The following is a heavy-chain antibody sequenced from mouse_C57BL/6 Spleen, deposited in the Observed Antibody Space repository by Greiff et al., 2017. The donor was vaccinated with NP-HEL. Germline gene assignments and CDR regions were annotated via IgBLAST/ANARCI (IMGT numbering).Heavy chain of an antibody. CDR1: GYTFTSYW. J-gene: IGHJ2*01. CDR3: ARGGRHGNFDY. D-gene: IGHD3-2*01. CDR2: IDPSDSYT. V-gene: IGHV1-50*01. Sequence: QVQLQQPGAELVKPGASVKLSCKASGYTFTSYWMQWVKQRPGQGLEWIGEIDPSDSYTNYNQKFKGKATLTVDTSSSTAYMQLSSLTSEDSAVYYCARGGRHGNFDYWGQGTTLTVSS.